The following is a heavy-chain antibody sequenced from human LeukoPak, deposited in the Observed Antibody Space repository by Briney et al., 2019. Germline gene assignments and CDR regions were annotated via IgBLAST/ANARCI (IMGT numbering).Heavy chain of an antibody. D-gene: IGHD2-2*01. J-gene: IGHJ4*02. Sequence: GGSLRLACAASGFTFTSYSMNWVRQPPGKGLEWVSYVSSSGSTIYYADSVKGRFTISRDNAKNSLYLQMNSLRAEDTAVYYCAPGYCSSTSCTHYFEYWGKGTLVTVSS. V-gene: IGHV3-48*01. CDR2: VSSSGSTI. CDR3: APGYCSSTSCTHYFEY. CDR1: GFTFTSYS.